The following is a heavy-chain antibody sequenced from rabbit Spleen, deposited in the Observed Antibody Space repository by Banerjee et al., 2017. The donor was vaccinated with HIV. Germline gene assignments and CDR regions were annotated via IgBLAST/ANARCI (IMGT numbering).Heavy chain of an antibody. D-gene: IGHD7-1*01. Sequence: QEQLVESGGDLVKPGASLTLTCKASGFTLSSSYWMCWVRQAPGKGLEWIACIYTGSSGSTYYASWAKGRFTISKTSSTTVTLQMTSLTAADTATYFCARDTGTSFSTYGMDLWGQGTLVTVS. CDR3: ARDTGTSFSTYGMDL. V-gene: IGHV1S45*01. CDR1: GFTLSSSYW. CDR2: IYTGSSGST. J-gene: IGHJ6*01.